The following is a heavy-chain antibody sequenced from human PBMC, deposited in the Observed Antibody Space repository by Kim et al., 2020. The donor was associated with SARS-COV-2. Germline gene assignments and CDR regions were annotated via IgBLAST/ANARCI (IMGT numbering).Heavy chain of an antibody. D-gene: IGHD2-15*01. Sequence: ASVKVSCKASGYTLTNYGMIWVRQAPGQGLEWMGWINTNTGNPTYAQGFTGRFVFSLDTSVSTAYLQINSLKAEDTAVYYCARGSSRGDNWGQGTLVIVS. CDR1: GYTLTNYG. V-gene: IGHV7-4-1*02. J-gene: IGHJ4*02. CDR2: INTNTGNP. CDR3: ARGSSRGDN.